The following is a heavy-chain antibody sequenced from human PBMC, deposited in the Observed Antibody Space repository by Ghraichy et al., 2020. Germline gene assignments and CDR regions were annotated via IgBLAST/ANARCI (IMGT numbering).Heavy chain of an antibody. J-gene: IGHJ4*02. CDR2: INHSGST. V-gene: IGHV4-34*01. CDR3: ARAYCGGDCYPGAFDY. CDR1: GGSFSGYY. D-gene: IGHD2-21*02. Sequence: SQTLSLTCAVYGGSFSGYYWSWIRQPPGKGLEWIGEINHSGSTNYNPSLKSRVTISVDTSKNQFSLKLSSVTAADTAVYYCARAYCGGDCYPGAFDYWGQGTLVTVFS.